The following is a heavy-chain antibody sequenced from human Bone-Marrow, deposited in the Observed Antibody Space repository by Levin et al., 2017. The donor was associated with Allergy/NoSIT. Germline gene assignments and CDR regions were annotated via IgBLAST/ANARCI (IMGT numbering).Heavy chain of an antibody. CDR2: IYYSGNS. CDR3: ARGTVTSNYFDL. Sequence: PSETLSLTCTVSGGSITNYYLTWIRQPPGKGPEWLGYIYYSGNSNYNPSLKTRLTMSVDRSKNQFSLQVTSVTAADTAVYYCARGTVTSNYFDLWGRGTLVSVSS. CDR1: GGSITNYY. D-gene: IGHD4-17*01. V-gene: IGHV4-59*01. J-gene: IGHJ2*01.